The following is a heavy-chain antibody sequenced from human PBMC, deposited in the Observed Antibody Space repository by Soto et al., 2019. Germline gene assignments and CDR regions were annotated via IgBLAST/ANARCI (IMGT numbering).Heavy chain of an antibody. V-gene: IGHV4-59*08. CDR2: IYYSGST. CDR3: ARRWGGALDY. J-gene: IGHJ4*02. Sequence: SETLSLTCTVSGGSMSSYYWSWIRQPPGKGLEWIGYIYYSGSTNYNPSLKSRVTISVDTSKNQFSLKLNSVTAADTAVYYCARRWGGALDYWGQGTLVTVSS. D-gene: IGHD3-16*01. CDR1: GGSMSSYY.